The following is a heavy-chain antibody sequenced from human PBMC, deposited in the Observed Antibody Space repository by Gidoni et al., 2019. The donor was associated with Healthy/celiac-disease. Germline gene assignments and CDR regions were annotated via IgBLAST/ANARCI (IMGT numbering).Heavy chain of an antibody. CDR3: ARDAGIAVAGGAFDI. Sequence: QVQLVESGGGLVKPGGSLRLSCAASGFTFSDYYMSWIRQAPGKGLEWVSYISSSSSYTNYADSVKGRFPISRDNAKNSLYLQMNSLRAEDTAVYYCARDAGIAVAGGAFDIWGQGTMVTVSS. V-gene: IGHV3-11*06. J-gene: IGHJ3*02. CDR1: GFTFSDYY. D-gene: IGHD6-19*01. CDR2: ISSSSSYT.